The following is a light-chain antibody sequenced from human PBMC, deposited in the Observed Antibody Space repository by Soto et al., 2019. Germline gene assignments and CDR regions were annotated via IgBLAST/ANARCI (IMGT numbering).Light chain of an antibody. Sequence: QSALTQPASVSGSPGQSITISCTGTSSDIGGYKYVSWYKQHPGKAPKLMIYEVSNRPSGVSNRFSGSKSGNTASLTISGLQAEDEADYYCISYTTTSTLVFGGGTKVTVL. J-gene: IGLJ3*02. V-gene: IGLV2-14*01. CDR1: SSDIGGYKY. CDR2: EVS. CDR3: ISYTTTSTLV.